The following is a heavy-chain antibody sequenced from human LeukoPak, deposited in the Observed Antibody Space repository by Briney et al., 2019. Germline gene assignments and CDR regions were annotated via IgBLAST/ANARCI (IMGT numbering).Heavy chain of an antibody. CDR1: GFTFSSYA. V-gene: IGHV3-23*01. D-gene: IGHD6-13*01. J-gene: IGHJ6*02. CDR2: ISGSGGSA. CDR3: AKAGRGSSWEYYYYYYGMDV. Sequence: GGSLRLSCAASGFTFSSYAMSWVRQAPGKGLEWVSAISGSGGSAYYADSVKGRFTISRDNSKNTLYLQMNSLRAEDTAVYYCAKAGRGSSWEYYYYYYGMDVWGQGTTVTVSS.